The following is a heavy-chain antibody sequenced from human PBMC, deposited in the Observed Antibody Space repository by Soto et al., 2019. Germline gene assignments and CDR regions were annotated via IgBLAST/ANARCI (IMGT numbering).Heavy chain of an antibody. CDR3: ARDPWAADY. D-gene: IGHD3-16*01. J-gene: IGHJ4*02. CDR1: GFTVSTKY. Sequence: EVQLVESGGGLVQPGGSLRLSCAASGFTVSTKYMSWVRQAPGKGLVWVSVIYSGGSTFYADSVRGRFTICRDNSKNTVNLQMNSLRAEDTAVYYCARDPWAADYWGQGTLVTVSS. V-gene: IGHV3-66*01. CDR2: IYSGGST.